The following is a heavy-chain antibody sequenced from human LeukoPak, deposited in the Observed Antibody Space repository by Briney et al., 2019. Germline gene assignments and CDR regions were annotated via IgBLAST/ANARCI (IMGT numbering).Heavy chain of an antibody. CDR2: IDNDGHGI. CDR3: AAGGGWDPSFGVVTHIDA. V-gene: IGHV3-74*01. Sequence: GGSLRLSCVTSGFTFSGYWMHWVRHGPEKGLELVSRIDNDGHGIIYADSVKGRFTTSRDNVKNTLYLQMNSLRVKDTAVYYCAAGGGWDPSFGVVTHIDAWGKGTTVVVS. J-gene: IGHJ6*03. CDR1: GFTFSGYW. D-gene: IGHD3-3*01.